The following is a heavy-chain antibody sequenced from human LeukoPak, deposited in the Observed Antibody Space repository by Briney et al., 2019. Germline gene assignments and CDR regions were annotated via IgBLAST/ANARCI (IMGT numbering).Heavy chain of an antibody. CDR3: ARVGLSAFDI. D-gene: IGHD1-26*01. CDR1: GGSISSSSYY. CDR2: IYYSGIT. J-gene: IGHJ3*02. V-gene: IGHV4-39*01. Sequence: SETLSLTCTVSGGSISSSSYYWGWIRQPPGKGLEWIGTIYYSGITYYNPSLKSRVTISVDTSKNQFSLKMTSVNAADTAVYYCARVGLSAFDIWGQGTMVTVSS.